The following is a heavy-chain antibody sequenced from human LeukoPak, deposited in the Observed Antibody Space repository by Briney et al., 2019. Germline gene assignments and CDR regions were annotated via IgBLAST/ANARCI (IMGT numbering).Heavy chain of an antibody. CDR2: IYPGDSDT. CDR1: GYRFTSYW. D-gene: IGHD3-22*01. CDR3: ARHRGHYYDSSGYYGYFDY. V-gene: IGHV5-51*01. J-gene: IGHJ4*02. Sequence: GESLKISCKGSGYRFTSYWIGWVRQMPGKGLEWMGIIYPGDSDTRYSPSFQGQVTTSADKSISTAYLQWSSLKASDTAMYYCARHRGHYYDSSGYYGYFDYWGQGTLVTVSS.